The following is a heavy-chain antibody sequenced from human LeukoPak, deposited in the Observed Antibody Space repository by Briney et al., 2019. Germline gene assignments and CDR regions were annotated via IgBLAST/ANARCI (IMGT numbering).Heavy chain of an antibody. CDR1: GFIFSKFA. CDR2: ISYNGDGT. D-gene: IGHD3-3*02. J-gene: IGHJ6*03. CDR3: ARGHFWSGYTYQDYFYYMGV. Sequence: PGGSLRLSCAASGFIFSKFAMHWVRQAPGRGLESVSGISYNGDGTYYANSVKGRFTISRDNSKKTLYLQVGSLRVEDMGVYYCARGHFWSGYTYQDYFYYMGVWGKGTAVTVSS. V-gene: IGHV3-64*01.